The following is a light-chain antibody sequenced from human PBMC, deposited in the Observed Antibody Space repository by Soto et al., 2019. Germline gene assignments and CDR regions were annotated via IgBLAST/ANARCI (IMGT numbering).Light chain of an antibody. Sequence: QSVLTQPPSVYGAPGQRVTISCTGSSSNIGAGYDVHWYQQLPGTAPKLLIYGNSNRPSGVPDRFSGSKSGTSASLAITGLQAEDEADYYCQSYDSSLSGSYVFGTG. CDR2: GNS. J-gene: IGLJ1*01. CDR3: QSYDSSLSGSYV. CDR1: SSNIGAGYD. V-gene: IGLV1-40*01.